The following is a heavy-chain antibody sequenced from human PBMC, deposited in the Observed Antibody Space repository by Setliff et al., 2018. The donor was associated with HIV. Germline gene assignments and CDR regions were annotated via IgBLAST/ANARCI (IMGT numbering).Heavy chain of an antibody. D-gene: IGHD5-12*01. Sequence: PSETLSLTCTVSGGSISSSSYYWGWIRQPPGKGLEWIGSLHYSGSPYYNPSLKSRVTISVDTSRNQFSLKLTSVTAADTAVYYCATPTDIVAPFDYWGQGTLVTVSS. CDR1: GGSISSSSYY. CDR2: LHYSGSP. J-gene: IGHJ4*02. CDR3: ATPTDIVAPFDY. V-gene: IGHV4-39*07.